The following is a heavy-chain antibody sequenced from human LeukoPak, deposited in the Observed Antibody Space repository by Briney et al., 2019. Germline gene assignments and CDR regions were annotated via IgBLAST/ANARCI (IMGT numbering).Heavy chain of an antibody. D-gene: IGHD3-3*01. CDR3: ASRFLECPSYLDYFDY. J-gene: IGHJ4*02. Sequence: GGSLRLSCAASGFTVSSNYMSWVRQAPGEGLEWVSVIYSCGSTYYADSVKGRFTISRDNSKNTLYLQMNSLRAEDTAVYYCASRFLECPSYLDYFDYWGQGTLVTVSS. V-gene: IGHV3-66*01. CDR1: GFTVSSNY. CDR2: IYSCGST.